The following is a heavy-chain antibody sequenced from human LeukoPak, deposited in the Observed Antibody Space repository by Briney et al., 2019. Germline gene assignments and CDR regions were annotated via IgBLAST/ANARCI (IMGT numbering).Heavy chain of an antibody. CDR2: ISSSSTYI. CDR1: GFIFSSYG. CDR3: VRDFNYGLDV. V-gene: IGHV3-21*06. Sequence: GGSLRLSCVASGFIFSSYGMNWVRQAPGKGLEWISSISSSSTYIYYADSVKGRFTISRDNAKNSLYLQMNSLRAEDTAVYYCVRDFNYGLDVWGPGITVTVSS. J-gene: IGHJ6*02.